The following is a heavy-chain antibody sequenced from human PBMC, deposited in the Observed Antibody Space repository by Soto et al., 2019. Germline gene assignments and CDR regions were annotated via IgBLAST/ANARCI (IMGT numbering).Heavy chain of an antibody. D-gene: IGHD5-18*01. J-gene: IGHJ6*02. CDR3: AKDXARDSYGLGYYYYGMDV. V-gene: IGHV3-30*18. Sequence: PGGSLRLSCAASGFTFSSYGMHWVRQAPGKGLEWVAVISYGGSNKYYADSVKGRFTISRDNSKNTLYLQMNSLRAEDTAVYYCAKDXARDSYGLGYYYYGMDVWGQGTTVTVSS. CDR2: ISYGGSNK. CDR1: GFTFSSYG.